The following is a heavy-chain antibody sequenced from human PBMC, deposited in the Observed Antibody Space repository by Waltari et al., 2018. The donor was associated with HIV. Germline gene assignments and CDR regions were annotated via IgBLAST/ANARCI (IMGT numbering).Heavy chain of an antibody. CDR2: INSDGSST. V-gene: IGHV3-74*01. Sequence: EVQLVESGGGLVQPGGSLRLSCAASGFPFRSYWIHWFRQPPGSVLVWVSRINSDGSSTIYAASVKGRFTISRDNAKNTLYLQMNSLRAEDTAVYYCATLYGDYYYYYGMDVWGQGTTVTVSS. D-gene: IGHD4-17*01. CDR3: ATLYGDYYYYYGMDV. CDR1: GFPFRSYW. J-gene: IGHJ6*02.